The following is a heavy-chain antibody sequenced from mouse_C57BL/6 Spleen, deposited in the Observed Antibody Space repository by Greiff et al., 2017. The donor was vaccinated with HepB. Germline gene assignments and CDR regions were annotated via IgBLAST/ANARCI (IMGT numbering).Heavy chain of an antibody. CDR1: GYTFTDYY. CDR3: AGGQLRLGFAY. V-gene: IGHV1-26*01. CDR2: INPNNGGT. Sequence: VQLQQSGPELVKPGASVKISCKASGYTFTDYYMNWVKQSHGKSLEWIGDINPNNGGTSYNQKFKGKATLTVDKSSSTAYMELRSLPSEDSAVYYCAGGQLRLGFAYWGQGTLVTVSA. D-gene: IGHD3-2*02. J-gene: IGHJ3*01.